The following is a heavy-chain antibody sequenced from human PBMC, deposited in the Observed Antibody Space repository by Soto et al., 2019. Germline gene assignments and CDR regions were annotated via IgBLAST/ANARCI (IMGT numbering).Heavy chain of an antibody. CDR1: GFTFSTYG. Sequence: GGSLRLSCAASGFTFSTYGMHWVRQAPGKGLEWVALIWYDGDNKYFADSVKGRFTISRDNSKNTLYLQMSSLRADDSAVYYCASLGSIAIFGVVTEDVFDIWGQGTMVTVSS. CDR2: IWYDGDNK. D-gene: IGHD3-3*01. J-gene: IGHJ3*02. V-gene: IGHV3-33*01. CDR3: ASLGSIAIFGVVTEDVFDI.